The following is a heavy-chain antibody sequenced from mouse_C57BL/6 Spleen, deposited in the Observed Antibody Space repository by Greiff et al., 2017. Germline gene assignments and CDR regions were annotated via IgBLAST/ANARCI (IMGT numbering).Heavy chain of an antibody. D-gene: IGHD2-5*01. J-gene: IGHJ4*01. CDR1: GYTFTSYW. CDR3: AICYYSNYGAMDY. Sequence: VQLQQPGAELVKPGASVKVSCKASGYTFTSYWMHWVKQRPGQGLEWIGRLHPSDSDTNYNQQFKGKATLPVDKSSSTAYMQLSSLTSEDSAVYYCAICYYSNYGAMDYWGQGTSVTVSS. V-gene: IGHV1-74*01. CDR2: LHPSDSDT.